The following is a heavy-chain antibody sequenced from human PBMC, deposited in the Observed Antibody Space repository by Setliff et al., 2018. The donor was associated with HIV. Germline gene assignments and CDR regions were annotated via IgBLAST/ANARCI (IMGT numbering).Heavy chain of an antibody. Sequence: SVKVSCKATGGTFSSYAISWLRQAPGQGLEWMGGIIPIFGTANYAQRFQGRVTITADESTSTAYMELSSLRSEDTAVYYCARSAKSGAWTYYDFWSGYSYYYYMDVWGKGTTVTVS. V-gene: IGHV1-69*13. CDR3: ARSAKSGAWTYYDFWSGYSYYYYMDV. CDR2: IIPIFGTA. CDR1: GGTFSSYA. J-gene: IGHJ6*03. D-gene: IGHD3-3*01.